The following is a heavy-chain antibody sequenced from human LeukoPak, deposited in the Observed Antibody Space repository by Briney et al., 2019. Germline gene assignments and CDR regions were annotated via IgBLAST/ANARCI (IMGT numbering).Heavy chain of an antibody. Sequence: PSQTLSLTCTFSGGSISSGGYYWRWIRQHPGKGLEWIGYIYYSGSTYYNPSLKSRVTISVDTSKNQFSLKLSSVTAADTAVYYCARDLVVVPARFGMDVWGQGTTVTVSS. CDR1: GGSISSGGYY. CDR3: ARDLVVVPARFGMDV. J-gene: IGHJ6*02. D-gene: IGHD2-2*01. CDR2: IYYSGST. V-gene: IGHV4-31*03.